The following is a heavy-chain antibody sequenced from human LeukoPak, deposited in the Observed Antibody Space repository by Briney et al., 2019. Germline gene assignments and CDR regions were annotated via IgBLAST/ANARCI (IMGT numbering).Heavy chain of an antibody. V-gene: IGHV3-20*04. Sequence: GGSLRLSCAASGFTFRSYWMHWVRQAPGKGLEWVSGINWNGGSTGYADSVKGRFTISRDNAKNSLYLQMNSLRAEDTALYYCAREGGYYGSGKKGFDYWGQGTLVTVSS. CDR2: INWNGGST. J-gene: IGHJ4*02. D-gene: IGHD3-10*01. CDR3: AREGGYYGSGKKGFDY. CDR1: GFTFRSYW.